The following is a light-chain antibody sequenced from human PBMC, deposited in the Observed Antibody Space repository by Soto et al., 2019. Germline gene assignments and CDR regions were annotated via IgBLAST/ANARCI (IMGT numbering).Light chain of an antibody. CDR1: QGISSY. Sequence: DIPLTQSPSFLSASVGDRVTITCRASQGISSYLAWYQQKPGKAPKLLIYAASTLQSGVPSRFSGSGSGTEFTLTISSLQPEDFATYYCQQFTSYSFTFGPGTKVDIK. CDR2: AAS. CDR3: QQFTSYSFT. V-gene: IGKV1-9*01. J-gene: IGKJ3*01.